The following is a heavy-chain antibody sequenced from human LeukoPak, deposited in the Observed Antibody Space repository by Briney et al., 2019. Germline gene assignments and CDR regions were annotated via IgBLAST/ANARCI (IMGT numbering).Heavy chain of an antibody. D-gene: IGHD6-13*01. CDR1: GFTFSSDS. CDR3: ASPTYSSSPDYMDV. CDR2: ISSSSSYI. Sequence: PGGSLRLSCAASGFTFSSDSMNWVRQAPGKGLEWVSSISSSSSYIYYADSVKGRFTISRDNAKNSLYLQMNSLRAEDTAVYYCASPTYSSSPDYMDVWGKGTTVTVSS. V-gene: IGHV3-21*01. J-gene: IGHJ6*03.